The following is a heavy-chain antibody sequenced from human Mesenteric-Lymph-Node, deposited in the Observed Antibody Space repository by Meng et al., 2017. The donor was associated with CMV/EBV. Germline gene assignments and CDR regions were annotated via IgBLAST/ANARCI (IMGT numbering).Heavy chain of an antibody. CDR1: GDSISSGVYY. CDR2: MYYSGTT. V-gene: IGHV4-39*07. CDR3: ARDRVVVVPAASYNSFDY. D-gene: IGHD2-2*01. Sequence: SETLSLTCTVSGDSISSGVYYWGWIRQPPGKGLEWIGSMYYSGTTYYNPSLKSRVTISVDTSKNQLSLKLTYVTAADTAMYYCARDRVVVVPAASYNSFDYWGHGTLVTVSS. J-gene: IGHJ5*01.